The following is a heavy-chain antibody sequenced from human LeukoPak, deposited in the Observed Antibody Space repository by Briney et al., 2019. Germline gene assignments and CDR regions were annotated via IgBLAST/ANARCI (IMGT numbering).Heavy chain of an antibody. V-gene: IGHV3-48*03. Sequence: PGGSLILSCAASEFTFTSYEMNWVRQAPGKGLEWVSYISSSGSTIYYADSVKGRFTISRDNAKNSLYLQMNSLRAEDTAVYYCARCDYSSGWYYDYYYYMDVWGKGTTVTVSS. J-gene: IGHJ6*03. CDR2: ISSSGSTI. D-gene: IGHD6-19*01. CDR1: EFTFTSYE. CDR3: ARCDYSSGWYYDYYYYMDV.